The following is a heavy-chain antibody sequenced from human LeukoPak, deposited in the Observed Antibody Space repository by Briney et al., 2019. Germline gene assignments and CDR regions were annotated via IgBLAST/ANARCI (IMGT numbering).Heavy chain of an antibody. D-gene: IGHD5-18*01. CDR3: ARGVDTAMGIDAFDI. CDR2: INSDGSST. V-gene: IGHV3-74*01. J-gene: IGHJ3*02. Sequence: GGSLRLSCAASGFTFSSYWMHWVRQAPGKGLVWVSRINSDGSSTSYADSVKGRFTISRDNAKNTLYLQMNSLRAEDTAVYYCARGVDTAMGIDAFDIWGQGTMVTVSS. CDR1: GFTFSSYW.